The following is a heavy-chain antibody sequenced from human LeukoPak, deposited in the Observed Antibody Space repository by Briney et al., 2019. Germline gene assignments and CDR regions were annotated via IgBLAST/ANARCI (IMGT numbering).Heavy chain of an antibody. CDR1: GGSINSYC. CDR2: IYYTGST. J-gene: IGHJ4*02. Sequence: SETLSLTCTVSGGSINSYCWSWIRQSPGKGLEWIGYIYYTGSTSYNPSLKSRVTISVDTSKNQFSLKLSSVTAADTAVYYCATWFGESFDYWGQGTLVTVSS. V-gene: IGHV4-59*01. CDR3: ATWFGESFDY. D-gene: IGHD3-10*01.